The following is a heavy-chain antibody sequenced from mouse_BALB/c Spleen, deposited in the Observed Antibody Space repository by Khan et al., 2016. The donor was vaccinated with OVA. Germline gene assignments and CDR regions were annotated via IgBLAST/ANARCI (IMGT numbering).Heavy chain of an antibody. D-gene: IGHD2-10*01. Sequence: VQLKESGPGLVAPSQSLSITCTVSGFSLTNYGVHWVRQPPGKGLEWLGIIWAGGSTNYNSALMSRVSIRKDKAKSRVFLKMNRLQTDGTAIYYCVRETAYYGNYEAMDYWGQGTSVTVSS. CDR3: VRETAYYGNYEAMDY. CDR1: GFSLTNYG. CDR2: IWAGGST. V-gene: IGHV2-9*02. J-gene: IGHJ4*01.